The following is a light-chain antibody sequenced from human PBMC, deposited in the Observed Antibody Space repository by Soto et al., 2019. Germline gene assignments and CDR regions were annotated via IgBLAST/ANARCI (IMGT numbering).Light chain of an antibody. V-gene: IGLV1-44*01. Sequence: QSVLTQTPSASGTPGQRVNISCSGSSSNIGSNNVNWYQQLPGTAPKLLIYSNNQRPSGVPYRFSGSKSGTSASLAISGLQSEDEADYYCEAWDDSLNGVVFGGGTKVTVL. J-gene: IGLJ2*01. CDR3: EAWDDSLNGVV. CDR2: SNN. CDR1: SSNIGSNN.